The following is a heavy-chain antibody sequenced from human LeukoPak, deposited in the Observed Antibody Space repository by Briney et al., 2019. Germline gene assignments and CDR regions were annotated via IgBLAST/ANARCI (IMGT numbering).Heavy chain of an antibody. CDR2: TYYRSKWDN. CDR3: ARVGGGYDVFDI. CDR1: GDSFSTNSAA. V-gene: IGHV6-1*01. Sequence: SHTLSLSCAISGDSFSTNSAAWNWIRQSPSRGLEWLGRTYYRSKWDNDYAVFVKGRITINPDTSKNQFSLQLNSVTPEDTAVYYCARVGGGYDVFDIWGQGTMVTVSS. D-gene: IGHD5-24*01. J-gene: IGHJ3*02.